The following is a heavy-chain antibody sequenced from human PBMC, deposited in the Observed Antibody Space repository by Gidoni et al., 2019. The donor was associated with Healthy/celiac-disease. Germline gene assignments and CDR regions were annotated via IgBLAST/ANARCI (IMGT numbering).Heavy chain of an antibody. CDR2: ISSNGGST. CDR1: GFTFSNYA. CDR3: VSNNSRYNFDY. Sequence: CSVSGFTFSNYAMHWVSQAPGKGLEYVSGISSNGGSTYYADSVKGRFTISRDNSKNTLYLQMSSLRPEDTAVYYCVSNNSRYNFDYWGQGTLVTVSS. D-gene: IGHD6-13*01. V-gene: IGHV3-64D*08. J-gene: IGHJ4*02.